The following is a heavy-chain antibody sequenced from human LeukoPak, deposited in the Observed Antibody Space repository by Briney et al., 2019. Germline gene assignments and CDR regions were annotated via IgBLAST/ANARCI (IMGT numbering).Heavy chain of an antibody. CDR2: IYTSGST. D-gene: IGHD6-13*01. Sequence: SETLSLTCTVSGGSISSYYWSWIRQPAGKGLEWIGRIYTSGSTNYNPSLKSRVTMSVDTSKNQFSLKLSSVTAADTAVYYCARDISSSWYGLVDYWGQGTLVTVSS. CDR1: GGSISSYY. J-gene: IGHJ4*02. CDR3: ARDISSSWYGLVDY. V-gene: IGHV4-4*07.